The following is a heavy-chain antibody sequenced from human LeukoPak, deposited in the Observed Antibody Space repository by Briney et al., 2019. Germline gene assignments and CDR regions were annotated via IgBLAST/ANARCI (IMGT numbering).Heavy chain of an antibody. CDR2: MSSSSTHI. J-gene: IGHJ4*02. D-gene: IGHD3-3*01. V-gene: IGHV3-21*01. CDR1: GFTFSSYS. CDR3: ASSYDYWSGFNY. Sequence: GGSLRLSCAASGFTFSSYSMNWVRQAPGKGLEWVSSMSSSSTHIYYADSVKGRFTISRDNGKNSLYLQMNSLRVEDTAVYYCASSYDYWSGFNYWGQGTPVTVSS.